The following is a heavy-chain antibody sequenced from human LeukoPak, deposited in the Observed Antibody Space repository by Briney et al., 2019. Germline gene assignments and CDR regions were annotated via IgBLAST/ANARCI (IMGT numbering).Heavy chain of an antibody. D-gene: IGHD4-11*01. CDR2: VYTSGST. CDR3: AKSYFDYSTYYSYYFNL. CDR1: GGSISGGY. J-gene: IGHJ4*02. V-gene: IGHV4-4*09. Sequence: SETLSLTCTDSGGSISGGYWSWIRQPPGRVLEWIRYVYTSGSTNYNPSLKSRVTISVDTSKRQFALKLRSVTAADTAVYYCAKSYFDYSTYYSYYFNLWGQGALVTVSS.